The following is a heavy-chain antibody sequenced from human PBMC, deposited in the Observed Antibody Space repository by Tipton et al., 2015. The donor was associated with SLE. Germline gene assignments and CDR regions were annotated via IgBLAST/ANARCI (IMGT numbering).Heavy chain of an antibody. J-gene: IGHJ4*02. CDR3: ARQGTDELDY. CDR1: GYSFSSYW. D-gene: IGHD3-10*01. CDR2: IYPGDSDI. Sequence: LVQSGAEVKKPGESLKISCKGSGYSFSSYWIGWVRQMPGKGLEWMGIIYPGDSDIKYSPSFQGRVTFAADKSISTVFLQWSSLKASDTAMYYCARQGTDELDYWGQGTLVTVSS. V-gene: IGHV5-51*01.